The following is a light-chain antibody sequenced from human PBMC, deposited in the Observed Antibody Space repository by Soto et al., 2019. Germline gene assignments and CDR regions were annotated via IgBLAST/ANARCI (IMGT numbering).Light chain of an antibody. CDR1: QSVINY. CDR3: QQYAYWPET. V-gene: IGKV3-11*01. Sequence: EIVLTQSPATLSLSPGERATLSCRASQSVINYLAWYQQKPGQAPRLLIYDTSNRATGIPARFSGSGSGTNFTLAISSLQSEDFAVYYCQQYAYWPETFGQGTKVDNK. J-gene: IGKJ1*01. CDR2: DTS.